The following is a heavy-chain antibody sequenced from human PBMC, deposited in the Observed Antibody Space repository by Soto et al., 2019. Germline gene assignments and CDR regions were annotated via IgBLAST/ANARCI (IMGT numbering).Heavy chain of an antibody. D-gene: IGHD5-12*01. CDR1: GFTVSSNY. Sequence: GGSLRLSCAASGFTVSSNYMSWFRQAPGKGLEWVSVIYSGGSTYYADSVKGRFTISRDNSKNTLYLQMNSLRAEDTAVYYCARDRRWLRPYYYYGMDVWGQGTTVTVSS. V-gene: IGHV3-53*01. CDR2: IYSGGST. J-gene: IGHJ6*02. CDR3: ARDRRWLRPYYYYGMDV.